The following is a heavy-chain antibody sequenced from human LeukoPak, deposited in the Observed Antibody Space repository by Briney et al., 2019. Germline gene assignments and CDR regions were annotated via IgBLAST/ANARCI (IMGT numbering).Heavy chain of an antibody. Sequence: ASVKVSCKASGYTFTGYYMHWVRQAPGQGLEWMGWINPNSGGTNYAQKFQGRVTMTRDTSISTAYMELSRLRSDDTAVYYCARGYCSSTSCPGRFDYWGQGTLVTVSS. V-gene: IGHV1-2*02. CDR1: GYTFTGYY. CDR3: ARGYCSSTSCPGRFDY. J-gene: IGHJ4*02. D-gene: IGHD2-2*01. CDR2: INPNSGGT.